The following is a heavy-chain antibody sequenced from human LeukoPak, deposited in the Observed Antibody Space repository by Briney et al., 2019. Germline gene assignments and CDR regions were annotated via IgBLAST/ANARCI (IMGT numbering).Heavy chain of an antibody. D-gene: IGHD1-26*01. CDR3: ARVGRPGATDYYYYGMDV. J-gene: IGHJ6*02. CDR2: IIPILGIA. V-gene: IGHV1-69*04. CDR1: GGTFSSYA. Sequence: GASVKVSCKASGGTFSSYAISWVRQAPGQGLEWMGRIIPILGIANYAQKFQGRVTTTADKSTSTAYMELSSLRSEDTAVYYCARVGRPGATDYYYYGMDVWGQGTTVTVSS.